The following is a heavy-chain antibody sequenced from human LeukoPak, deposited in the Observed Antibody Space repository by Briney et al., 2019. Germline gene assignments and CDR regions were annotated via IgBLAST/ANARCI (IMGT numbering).Heavy chain of an antibody. Sequence: PGGSLRLSCAASGFTFTTYAINWVRQAPGKGLEWVSGISGGGHRAFYADSVNGRFTISRDNSENTVSLQMRSLRAEDTALYYCAKDLALAGTGGGFDVWGQGTRVAVSS. J-gene: IGHJ3*01. CDR1: GFTFTTYA. CDR2: ISGGGHRA. CDR3: AKDLALAGTGGGFDV. D-gene: IGHD6-19*01. V-gene: IGHV3-23*01.